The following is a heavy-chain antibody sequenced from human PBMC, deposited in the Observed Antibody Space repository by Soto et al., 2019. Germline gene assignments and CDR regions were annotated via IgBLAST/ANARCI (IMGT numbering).Heavy chain of an antibody. D-gene: IGHD3-10*01. J-gene: IGHJ3*01. V-gene: IGHV3-9*01. CDR1: GFTFEDYS. CDR3: TKRRSARPGFDAFDL. CDR2: ISGNSGSS. Sequence: PGGSLSLSCVASGFTFEDYSLHRVRQVPGKGLEWVAGISGNSGSSGYAGSVRGRFTVSRDNAKNSLFLQMSSLSPEDTALYYCTKRRSARPGFDAFDLWGQGTMVTVSS.